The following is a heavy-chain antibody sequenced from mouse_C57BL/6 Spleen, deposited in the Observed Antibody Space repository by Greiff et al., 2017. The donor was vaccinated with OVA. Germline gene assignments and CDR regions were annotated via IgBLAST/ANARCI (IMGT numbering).Heavy chain of an antibody. Sequence: EVQLQQSGPELVKPGASVKIPCKASGYTFTDYNMDWVKQSHGKSLEWIGDINPNNGGTIYNQKFKGKATLTVDKSSSTAYMELRSLTSEDTAVYYCARRPYDYDEAWFAYWGQGTLVTVSA. V-gene: IGHV1-18*01. J-gene: IGHJ3*01. CDR2: INPNNGGT. D-gene: IGHD2-4*01. CDR3: ARRPYDYDEAWFAY. CDR1: GYTFTDYN.